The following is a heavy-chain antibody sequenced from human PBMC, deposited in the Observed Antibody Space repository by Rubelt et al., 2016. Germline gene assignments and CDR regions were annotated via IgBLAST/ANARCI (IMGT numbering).Heavy chain of an antibody. D-gene: IGHD5-18*01. CDR1: GGTFSSYA. Sequence: VQLVQSGAEVKKPGSSVKVSCKASGGTFSSYAISWVRQAPGQGLEWMGGIIPILGIANYAQKFQGRVTITAEKSTSTAYMELSSLRSEDTAVYYCARDESGYSYGPPFDYWGQGTLVTVSS. CDR3: ARDESGYSYGPPFDY. J-gene: IGHJ4*02. CDR2: IIPILGIA. V-gene: IGHV1-69*10.